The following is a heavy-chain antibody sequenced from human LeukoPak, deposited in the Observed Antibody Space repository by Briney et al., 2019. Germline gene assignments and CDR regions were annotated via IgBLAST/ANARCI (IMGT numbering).Heavy chain of an antibody. V-gene: IGHV3-7*01. CDR3: ARDRGTMVRGVIKQYYFDY. CDR2: IKQDGSEE. J-gene: IGHJ4*02. Sequence: GGSLRLSCAASGFTFSSYAMSWVRQAPGKGLEWVANIKQDGSEECYVDSVKGRFTISRDNAKNSLYMQMDSLRAEDTAVYYCARDRGTMVRGVIKQYYFDYWGQGTLVTVSS. CDR1: GFTFSSYA. D-gene: IGHD3-10*01.